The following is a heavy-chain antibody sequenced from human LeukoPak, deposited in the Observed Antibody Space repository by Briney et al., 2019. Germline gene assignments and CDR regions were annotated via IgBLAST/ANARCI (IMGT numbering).Heavy chain of an antibody. CDR1: GFTFSDYY. J-gene: IGHJ4*02. CDR3: ARGAPRNYFDY. Sequence: GGSLRLSCAASGFTFSDYYMSWIRQAPGKGLEWVSYISSSGSTIYYADSGKGRFTISRDNAKNSLYLQMNSLRGEDTAVYYCARGAPRNYFDYWGQGTLVTVSS. V-gene: IGHV3-11*01. CDR2: ISSSGSTI.